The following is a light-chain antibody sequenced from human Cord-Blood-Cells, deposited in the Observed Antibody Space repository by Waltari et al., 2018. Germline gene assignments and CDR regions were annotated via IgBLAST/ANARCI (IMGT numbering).Light chain of an antibody. J-gene: IGLJ2*01. CDR1: ALPQQY. Sequence: SYELTQPPSVSVSPGQTARITCSGDALPQQYAYWYQQKPGQAPVLVIYKDSARPSGIPERFSGSSSATTVTLTISGVQAEDEADYYCQSADSSGTYVVFGGGTKLTVL. CDR2: KDS. V-gene: IGLV3-25*03. CDR3: QSADSSGTYVV.